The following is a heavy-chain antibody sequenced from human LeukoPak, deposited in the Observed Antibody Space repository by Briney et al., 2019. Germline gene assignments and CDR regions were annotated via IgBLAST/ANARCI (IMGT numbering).Heavy chain of an antibody. CDR2: IYYSGST. CDR1: GGSLSDYY. D-gene: IGHD2-2*01. Sequence: PSETLSLTCTVSGGSLSDYYWSWIRQPPGKGLEWIGYIYYSGSTNYNPSLKSRVTISVDTSKNQFSLKLSSVTAAGTAVYYCARHGARGVPVAMLWFDPWGQGTLVTFSS. CDR3: ARHGARGVPVAMLWFDP. J-gene: IGHJ5*02. V-gene: IGHV4-59*08.